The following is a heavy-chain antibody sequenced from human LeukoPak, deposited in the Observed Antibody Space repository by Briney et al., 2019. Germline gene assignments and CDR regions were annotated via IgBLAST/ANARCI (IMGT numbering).Heavy chain of an antibody. D-gene: IGHD2-15*01. CDR1: GFTFSSYA. Sequence: PGGSLRLSCAASGFTFSSYAMSWVRQAPGKGLEWVSGISGSGGSTYYADSVKGRFTISRDNSKNTLYLQMNSLRAEDTAVYYCATGDIVVVVAATGFDYWGQGTLVTVSS. J-gene: IGHJ4*02. V-gene: IGHV3-23*01. CDR3: ATGDIVVVVAATGFDY. CDR2: ISGSGGST.